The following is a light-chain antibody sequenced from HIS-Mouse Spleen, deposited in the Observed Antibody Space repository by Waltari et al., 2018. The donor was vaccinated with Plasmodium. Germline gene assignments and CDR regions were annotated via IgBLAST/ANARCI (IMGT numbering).Light chain of an antibody. V-gene: IGKV1-39*01. Sequence: IQMTQSPSSLSASVGDRVTITCRASQSISNYLNWYQQKPGKAPKFLIYAASTLQSGVPSRFSVSGSGTDFTLTISSLQPEDFATYYGQQSYSTWTFGQGTKVEIK. CDR2: AAS. J-gene: IGKJ1*01. CDR1: QSISNY. CDR3: QQSYSTWT.